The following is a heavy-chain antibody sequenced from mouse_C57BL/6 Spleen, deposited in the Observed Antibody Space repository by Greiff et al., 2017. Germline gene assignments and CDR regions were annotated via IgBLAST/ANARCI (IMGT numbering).Heavy chain of an antibody. CDR1: GYTFTSYW. Sequence: QVQLQQPGAELVKPGASVKLSCKASGYTFTSYWMHWVKQRPGQGLEWIGMIHPNSGSTNYNEKFKSKATLTVDKSSSTAYMQLSSLTSEASAVXDGARGGTAQATKDYWGQGTTLTVSS. V-gene: IGHV1-64*01. J-gene: IGHJ2*01. CDR2: IHPNSGST. D-gene: IGHD3-2*02. CDR3: ARGGTAQATKDY.